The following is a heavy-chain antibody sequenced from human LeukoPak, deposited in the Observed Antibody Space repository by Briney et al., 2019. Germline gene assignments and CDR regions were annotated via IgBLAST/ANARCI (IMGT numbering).Heavy chain of an antibody. CDR3: AKDLVAVAAYYYYGMDV. CDR1: GFTFSSYG. V-gene: IGHV3-30*18. CDR2: ISYDGSNK. Sequence: GGSLRLSCAASGFTFSSYGMHWVRQAPGKGLEWVAVISYDGSNKYYADSVKGRFTISRDNSKNTLYLQMNSLRAEDTAVYYCAKDLVAVAAYYYYGMDVWGQGTTVTVSS. J-gene: IGHJ6*02. D-gene: IGHD6-19*01.